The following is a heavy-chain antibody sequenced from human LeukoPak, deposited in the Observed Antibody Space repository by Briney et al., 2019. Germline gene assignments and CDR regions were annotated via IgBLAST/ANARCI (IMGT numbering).Heavy chain of an antibody. CDR3: ARRAGNWFDP. V-gene: IGHV4-59*01. Sequence: PSETLSLTCTVSGGSISNYYWSWIRQPPGKGLEWIGYIYYSGDTKYNPSLKGRVTISVNTSKNQFSLKLSSVTAADTAVYYCARRAGNWFDPWGQGTLVTVSS. CDR2: IYYSGDT. CDR1: GGSISNYY. J-gene: IGHJ5*02.